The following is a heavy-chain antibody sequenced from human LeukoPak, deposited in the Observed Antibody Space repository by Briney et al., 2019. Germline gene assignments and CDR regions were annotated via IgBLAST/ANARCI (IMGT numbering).Heavy chain of an antibody. CDR2: IYHSGST. Sequence: PSETLSLTCAVSGGSISSSNWWSWVRQPPGKGLEWIGEIYHSGSTNYNPSLKSRVTISVDKSKNQFSLKLSSVTAADTAVYYCASTSSFHYYDSSGEVIDAFDIWGQGTMVTVSS. J-gene: IGHJ3*02. CDR3: ASTSSFHYYDSSGEVIDAFDI. CDR1: GGSISSSNW. V-gene: IGHV4-4*02. D-gene: IGHD3-22*01.